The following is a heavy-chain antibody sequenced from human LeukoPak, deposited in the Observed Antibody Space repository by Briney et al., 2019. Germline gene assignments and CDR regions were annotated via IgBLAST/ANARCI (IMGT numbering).Heavy chain of an antibody. V-gene: IGHV3-30*04. CDR3: ARSSGWPISDAFDI. J-gene: IGHJ3*02. CDR1: GFTFNNYA. Sequence: GGSLRLSRAASGFTFNNYAMHWVRQAPGKGLEWVAVMTYDGSGKYYADSVKGRVTISRDYSKSTLYLEMNSLRAEDTALYFCARSSGWPISDAFDIWGQGTMVTVSS. CDR2: MTYDGSGK. D-gene: IGHD6-19*01.